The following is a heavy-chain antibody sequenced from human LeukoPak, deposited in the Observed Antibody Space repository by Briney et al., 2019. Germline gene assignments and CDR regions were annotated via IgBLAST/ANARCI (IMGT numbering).Heavy chain of an antibody. CDR2: IYSSGST. D-gene: IGHD4-23*01. CDR1: GGSLSSYY. CDR3: AGGGGAGLAD. J-gene: IGHJ4*02. Sequence: PSETLSLTCTTSGGSLSSYYWTWARQPPRKGLEWIGYIYSSGSTNYNPSLKSRVTISIDTSKNQFSLNLSSVTAADTAVYYCAGGGGAGLADWGQGTLVTVSS. V-gene: IGHV4-59*01.